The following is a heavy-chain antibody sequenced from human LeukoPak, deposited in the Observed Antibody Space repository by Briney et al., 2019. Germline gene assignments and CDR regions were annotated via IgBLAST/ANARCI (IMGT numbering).Heavy chain of an antibody. Sequence: ASVKVSCKASGGTFISYAISWGRQAPGQGLEWMGGIIPIFGTANYAQKFQGRVTITADESTSTAYMELSSLRSEDTAVYYCARGSIAARPNYFDYWGQGTLVTVSS. CDR2: IIPIFGTA. V-gene: IGHV1-69*01. D-gene: IGHD6-6*01. J-gene: IGHJ4*02. CDR3: ARGSIAARPNYFDY. CDR1: GGTFISYA.